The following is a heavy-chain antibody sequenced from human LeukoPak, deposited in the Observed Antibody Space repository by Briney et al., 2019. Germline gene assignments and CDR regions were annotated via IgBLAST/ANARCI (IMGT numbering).Heavy chain of an antibody. V-gene: IGHV6-1*01. CDR3: ARDQGGFDS. D-gene: IGHD2-15*01. CDR1: GDSVSR. Sequence: SQTLSLTCVISGDSVSRNWIRQSPSRGLEWLGRTYYRSTWSNEYAVSVQSRITINPDTSRNQFSLQLSSVTPEDTAVYYYARDQGGFDSWGQGILVTVSS. J-gene: IGHJ4*01. CDR2: TYYRSTWSN.